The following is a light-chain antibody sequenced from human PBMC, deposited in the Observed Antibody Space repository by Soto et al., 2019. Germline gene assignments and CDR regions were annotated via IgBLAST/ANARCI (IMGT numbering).Light chain of an antibody. CDR1: QGIGVR. Sequence: RSSLSPSIGDRLTITCRASQGIGVRLAWYQQKPGTAPKVLIYHASNLQSGVPSRFSGSGSGTEFTLTISSLQPDDFATYYCQQYKSYSFGQGTKVDI. CDR2: HAS. CDR3: QQYKSYS. J-gene: IGKJ1*01. V-gene: IGKV1-5*01.